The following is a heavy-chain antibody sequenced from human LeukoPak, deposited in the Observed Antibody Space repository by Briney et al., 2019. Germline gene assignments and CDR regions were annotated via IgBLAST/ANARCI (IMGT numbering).Heavy chain of an antibody. CDR2: IGRYGVTT. CDR3: ATLSDRNFYYSYGLDV. V-gene: IGHV3-48*03. Sequence: PGGSLRLSCAASGFTLSTYEMNWVRQAPGKRLEWVAYIGRYGVTTYYADSVKGRFTISGDNAKNSLNLQMNSLRAEDTAVYYCATLSDRNFYYSYGLDVWGQGTTVTVS. D-gene: IGHD1-14*01. J-gene: IGHJ6*02. CDR1: GFTLSTYE.